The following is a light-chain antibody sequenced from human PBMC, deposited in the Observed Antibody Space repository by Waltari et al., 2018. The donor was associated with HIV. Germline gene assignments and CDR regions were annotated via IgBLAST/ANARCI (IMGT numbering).Light chain of an antibody. CDR3: QSYDSSNRGV. CDR1: SGSIASNY. V-gene: IGLV6-57*03. J-gene: IGLJ3*02. CDR2: DDN. Sequence: NFMLTQPHSVSESPGKTVTISCTRSSGSIASNYVPWYQQRPCSAPTTVIYDDNQRPSGVPDRFSGSIDSSSNSASLTISGLKTEDEADYYCQSYDSSNRGVFGGGTKLTVL.